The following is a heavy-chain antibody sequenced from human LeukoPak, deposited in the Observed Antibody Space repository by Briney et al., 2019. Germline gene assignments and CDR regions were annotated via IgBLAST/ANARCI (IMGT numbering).Heavy chain of an antibody. D-gene: IGHD2-2*01. Sequence: ASVKVSCKASGYTFTDYYMHWVRQAPGQGLEWMGWINPNSGGANYAQKFQGRVTMTRDTSINTAYMELSRLRSDDTVVYYCARGYCSSANCLDYYFDYWGQGTLVTVSS. J-gene: IGHJ4*02. V-gene: IGHV1-2*02. CDR2: INPNSGGA. CDR3: ARGYCSSANCLDYYFDY. CDR1: GYTFTDYY.